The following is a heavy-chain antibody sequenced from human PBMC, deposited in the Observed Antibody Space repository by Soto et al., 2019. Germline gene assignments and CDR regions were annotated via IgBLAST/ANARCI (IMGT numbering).Heavy chain of an antibody. CDR3: GRVYSSGWDLWCDP. CDR2: ISAYNGST. CDR1: GDTFTSYG. D-gene: IGHD6-19*01. Sequence: ASVKVPCKTSGDTFTSYGISWVQQAPRQGLGWLGWISAYNGSTNYAQKLQGRVRMTTDTSTSTAYIELRSLRSDDTAVYYCGRVYSSGWDLWCDPWGQGTRVTVSA. V-gene: IGHV1-18*04. J-gene: IGHJ5*02.